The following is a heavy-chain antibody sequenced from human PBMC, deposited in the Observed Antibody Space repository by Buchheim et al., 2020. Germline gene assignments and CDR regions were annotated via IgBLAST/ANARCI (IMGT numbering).Heavy chain of an antibody. Sequence: QVQLVQSGAEVKKPGASVKVSCKASGYTFTSYYMHWVRQAPGQGLEWMGIINPSGGSTSYAQKFQGRVTVTRDTSTSTVYMELSSLRSEDTAVYYCASQDIVVVVAAPTLGMDVWGQGTT. V-gene: IGHV1-46*01. CDR1: GYTFTSYY. D-gene: IGHD2-15*01. J-gene: IGHJ6*02. CDR3: ASQDIVVVVAAPTLGMDV. CDR2: INPSGGST.